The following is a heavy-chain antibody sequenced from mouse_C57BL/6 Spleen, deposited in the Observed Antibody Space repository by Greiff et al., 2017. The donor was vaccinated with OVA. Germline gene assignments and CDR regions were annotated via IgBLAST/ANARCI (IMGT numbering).Heavy chain of an antibody. CDR1: GFTFSDYY. CDR3: ARPDYYGSSLAY. V-gene: IGHV5-16*01. Sequence: EVQLVESEGGLVQPGSSMKLSCTASGFTFSDYYMAWVRQVPEKGLEWVANINYDGSSTYYLDSLKSRFIISRDNAKNILYLQMSSLKSEDTATYYCARPDYYGSSLAYWGQGTLVTVSA. D-gene: IGHD1-1*01. J-gene: IGHJ3*01. CDR2: INYDGSST.